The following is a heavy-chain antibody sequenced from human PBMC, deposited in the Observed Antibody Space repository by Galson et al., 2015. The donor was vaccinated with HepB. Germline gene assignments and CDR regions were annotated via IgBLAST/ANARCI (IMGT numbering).Heavy chain of an antibody. CDR3: ARDANKWTPGGYFDL. D-gene: IGHD2-8*02. CDR1: GDSISNYY. V-gene: IGHV4-4*07. CDR2: IYSSGSA. J-gene: IGHJ2*01. Sequence: TLSLTCTVSGDSISNYYWNWIRHRAGKGLEYIGRIYSSGSADYSPSLKSRVTMSVDTSKNQVSLKVTSVTAADTAVYYCARDANKWTPGGYFDLWGRGTLVTV.